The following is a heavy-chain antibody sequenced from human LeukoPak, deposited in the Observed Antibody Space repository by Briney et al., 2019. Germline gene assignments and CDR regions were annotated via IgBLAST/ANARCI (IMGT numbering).Heavy chain of an antibody. V-gene: IGHV4-59*01. Sequence: PSETLSLTCTVSGGSISSYYWSWIRQPPGKGLEWIGYIYYSGSTNYNPSLKSRATISVDTSKNQFSLRLSSVTAADTAVYYCARDCSSTCSDAFDIWGQGTMVTVSS. CDR2: IYYSGST. J-gene: IGHJ3*02. CDR1: GGSISSYY. D-gene: IGHD2-2*01. CDR3: ARDCSSTCSDAFDI.